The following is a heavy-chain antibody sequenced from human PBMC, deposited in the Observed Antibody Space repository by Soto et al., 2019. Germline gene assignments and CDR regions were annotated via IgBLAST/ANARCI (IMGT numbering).Heavy chain of an antibody. CDR2: LYHTGSA. CDR1: GGSITSSY. CDR3: ARWSTDWNAFDF. V-gene: IGHV4-59*01. Sequence: PSETLSLTCTVSGGSITSSYWNWIRQSPGRGLEWIGYLYHTGSADYNPSLKSRVTMSVDTSKNQFSVKLSSVTAADTAVYYCARWSTDWNAFDFWGQGTLVTVSS. D-gene: IGHD1-1*01. J-gene: IGHJ4*02.